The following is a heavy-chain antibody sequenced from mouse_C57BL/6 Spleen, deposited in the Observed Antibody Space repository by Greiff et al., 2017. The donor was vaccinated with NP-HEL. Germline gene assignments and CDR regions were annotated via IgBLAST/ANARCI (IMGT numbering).Heavy chain of an antibody. Sequence: LXQXSGAELVKPGASVKISCKASGYAFSSYWMNWVKQRPGKGLEWIGQIYPGDGDTNYNGKFKGTATLTADKSSSTAYMQLSSLTSEDSAVYFCARYGEGYFDYWGQGTTLTVSS. J-gene: IGHJ2*01. D-gene: IGHD1-1*01. CDR2: IYPGDGDT. V-gene: IGHV1-80*01. CDR3: ARYGEGYFDY. CDR1: GYAFSSYW.